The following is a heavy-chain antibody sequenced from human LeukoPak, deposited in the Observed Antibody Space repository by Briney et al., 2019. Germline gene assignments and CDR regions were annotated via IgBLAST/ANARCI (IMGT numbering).Heavy chain of an antibody. V-gene: IGHV3-23*01. J-gene: IGHJ4*02. D-gene: IGHD6-19*01. CDR3: AKAVGQWLVEFDY. CDR2: ISGSGGST. CDR1: GFTFSSYA. Sequence: GASLRLSCAASGFTFSSYAMSWVRQAPGKGLEWVSAISGSGGSTYYADSVKGRFTISRDNSKNTLYLQMNSLRAEDTAVYYCAKAVGQWLVEFDYWGQGTLVTVSS.